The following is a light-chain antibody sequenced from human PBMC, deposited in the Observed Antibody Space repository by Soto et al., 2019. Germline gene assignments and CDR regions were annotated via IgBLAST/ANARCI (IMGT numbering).Light chain of an antibody. J-gene: IGLJ1*01. Sequence: QSALTQPASVSGSPGQSITISCTGTSSDVGGYNYVSWYQQHPGKAPKLLIYEVTYRPSGVSNRFSGSKSGNTASLTISGLQAEDEADYFCGSYTSSNTLVFGTGTEVTVL. CDR3: GSYTSSNTLV. V-gene: IGLV2-14*03. CDR2: EVT. CDR1: SSDVGGYNY.